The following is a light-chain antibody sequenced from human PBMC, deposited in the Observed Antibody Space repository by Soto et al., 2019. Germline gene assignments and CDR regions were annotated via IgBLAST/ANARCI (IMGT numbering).Light chain of an antibody. V-gene: IGKV3-11*01. J-gene: IGKJ4*01. CDR2: DAS. Sequence: EIVLTQSPATLSLSPGERATLSCRASQSVSSQLAWYQQKPGQAPSLLIYDASNGAAGIPARFRGSGSATDFTLTISSLEPEDFAIYYCQQRSSWPLLTFGGGTTVEIK. CDR3: QQRSSWPLLT. CDR1: QSVSSQ.